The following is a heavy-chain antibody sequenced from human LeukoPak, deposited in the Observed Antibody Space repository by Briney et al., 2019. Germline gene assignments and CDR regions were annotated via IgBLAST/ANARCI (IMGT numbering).Heavy chain of an antibody. CDR2: ISGSGGST. V-gene: IGHV3-23*01. Sequence: GGSLRLSCAASGFTFSSYAMSWVRQAPGKGLEWVSAISGSGGSTYYADSVKGRFTISRDNSENTLYLQMNSLRAEDTAVYYCAKADVEWLVRGYFDYWGQGTLVTVSS. CDR3: AKADVEWLVRGYFDY. J-gene: IGHJ4*02. CDR1: GFTFSSYA. D-gene: IGHD6-19*01.